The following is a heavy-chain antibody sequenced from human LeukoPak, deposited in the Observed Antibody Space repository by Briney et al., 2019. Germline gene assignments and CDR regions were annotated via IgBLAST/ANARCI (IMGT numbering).Heavy chain of an antibody. CDR3: ARVPPHIVATIEGYYYYYYMDV. V-gene: IGHV3-7*01. Sequence: PGGSLRLSCAASGFTFSSYWMSWVRQAPGKGLEWVANIKQDGSEKYYVDSVKGRFTISRDNAKNSLYLQMNSLRAEDTAVYYCARVPPHIVATIEGYYYYYYMDVWGEGTTVTISS. D-gene: IGHD5-12*01. J-gene: IGHJ6*03. CDR1: GFTFSSYW. CDR2: IKQDGSEK.